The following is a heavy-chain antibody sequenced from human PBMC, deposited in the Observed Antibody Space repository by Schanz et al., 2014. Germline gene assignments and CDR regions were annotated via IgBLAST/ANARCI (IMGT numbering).Heavy chain of an antibody. V-gene: IGHV4-39*01. J-gene: IGHJ6*03. Sequence: QLQLQESGPGLVIPSETLSLTCTVSGGSISSSTYYWGWIRQPPGKGPEWIGTIDDTGSTYYTPSRRGRLTSPVDTSKSQLSVQLPSLTAADTAVYYCARRHHFRSGPYYYYYMDVWGKGTTVTVSS. D-gene: IGHD3-3*02. CDR3: ARRHHFRSGPYYYYYMDV. CDR2: IDDTGST. CDR1: GGSISSSTYY.